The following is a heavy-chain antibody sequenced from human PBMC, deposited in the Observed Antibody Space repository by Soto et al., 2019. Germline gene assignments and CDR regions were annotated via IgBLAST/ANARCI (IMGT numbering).Heavy chain of an antibody. CDR1: GFTFRAYA. D-gene: IGHD2-2*01. V-gene: IGHV3-23*01. Sequence: EVQLLESGGDLVQPGGSLRLSCAASGFTFRAYAMSWVRQAPGKGLEWVSVITGSGDSISYADSVKGRFTISRDNSQNTVHLQMNSLRAEDTAVYFCAKSPPGDPYHFDYWGQGTLVTVSS. J-gene: IGHJ4*02. CDR2: ITGSGDSI. CDR3: AKSPPGDPYHFDY.